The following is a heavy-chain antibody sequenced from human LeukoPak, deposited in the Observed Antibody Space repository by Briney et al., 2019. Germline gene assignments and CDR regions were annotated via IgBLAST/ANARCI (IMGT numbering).Heavy chain of an antibody. CDR2: INSDGSST. Sequence: GGSLRLSCATSGFTFSSYWMHWVRQAPGKGLVWVSRINSDGSSTSYADSVKGRFTISRDNAKNTLYLQMNSLRAEDTAVYYCARDQELTGANYWGQGTLVTVSS. V-gene: IGHV3-74*01. D-gene: IGHD7-27*01. J-gene: IGHJ4*02. CDR3: ARDQELTGANY. CDR1: GFTFSSYW.